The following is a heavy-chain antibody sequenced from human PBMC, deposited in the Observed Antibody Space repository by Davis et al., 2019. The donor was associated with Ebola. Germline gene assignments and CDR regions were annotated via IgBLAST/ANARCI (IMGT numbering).Heavy chain of an antibody. J-gene: IGHJ6*03. CDR3: AKQPKSYYEFWSGYSRDFYMDV. V-gene: IGHV3-23*01. D-gene: IGHD3-3*01. CDR1: GFIFSTYA. Sequence: PGGSLRLSCAASGFIFSTYAMSWVRQTPGKGLEWVSVISGTGGSTYYAVSVRGRFTISRDNSNNTLFLQMNSLRAEDTAIYYCAKQPKSYYEFWSGYSRDFYMDVWGKGTTVTVSS. CDR2: ISGTGGST.